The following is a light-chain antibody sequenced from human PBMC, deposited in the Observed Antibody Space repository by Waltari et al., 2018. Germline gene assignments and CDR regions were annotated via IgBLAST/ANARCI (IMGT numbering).Light chain of an antibody. CDR2: AAS. CDR1: QGIGTW. CDR3: QQANSFPIT. Sequence: DIQMTQSPSSVSLSVGDSVTITCRASQGIGTWLAWYQQKPGKAPKFLLYAASMGQTGVPSRFSGRGSGTDFTLTISSLQPEDSATYYCQQANSFPITFGQGTRLEIK. V-gene: IGKV1-12*01. J-gene: IGKJ5*01.